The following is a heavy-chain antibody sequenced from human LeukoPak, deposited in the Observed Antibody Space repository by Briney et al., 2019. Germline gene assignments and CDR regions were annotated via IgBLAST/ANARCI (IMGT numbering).Heavy chain of an antibody. CDR3: ATFKPPLDY. V-gene: IGHV3-48*01. J-gene: IGHJ4*02. CDR1: GFIFSSYS. CDR2: ISSSSSTI. Sequence: GGSLRLSCAASGFIFSSYSMNWVRQAPGKGLEWVSYISSSSSTIYYADSVKGRFTISRDNAKNSLYLQMNSLRAEDTAVYYCATFKPPLDYWGQGTLVTVSS.